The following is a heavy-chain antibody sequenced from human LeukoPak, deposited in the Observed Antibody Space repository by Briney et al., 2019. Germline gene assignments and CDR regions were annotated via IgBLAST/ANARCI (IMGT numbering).Heavy chain of an antibody. CDR2: ISASSGHA. CDR1: GYSFPSYG. D-gene: IGHD3-22*01. J-gene: IGHJ4*02. CDR3: ARDFGELAAASAYDSSGSYPDY. Sequence: GSSVKVSCKSSGYSFPSYGFNWVRQAPGQGLEWLGWISASSGHANYAQKLQGRVIMTTDTSTTTAYMELKSLRSDDTAVYYCARDFGELAAASAYDSSGSYPDYWGQGTLVTVSS. V-gene: IGHV1-18*01.